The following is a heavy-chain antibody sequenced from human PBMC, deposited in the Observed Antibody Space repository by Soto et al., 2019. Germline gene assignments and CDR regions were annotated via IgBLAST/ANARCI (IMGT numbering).Heavy chain of an antibody. CDR3: AREYTYGSNFFDC. CDR2: ISHSGST. D-gene: IGHD2-2*02. J-gene: IGHJ4*02. Sequence: PSETLSLTCTVSGGSIGSAAYYWSWIRQHPGKGLEWIGYISHSGSTYYNPSLKSRVIISVDTSKNQFSLSLTSVTVADTAVYYCAREYTYGSNFFDCWGQGALVTVSS. CDR1: GGSIGSAAYY. V-gene: IGHV4-31*03.